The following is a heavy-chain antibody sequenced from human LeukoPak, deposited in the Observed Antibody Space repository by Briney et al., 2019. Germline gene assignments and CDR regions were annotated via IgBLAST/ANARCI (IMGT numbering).Heavy chain of an antibody. Sequence: ASVKVSCKASAYTFTGYYMHWVRQAPGQGLEWMGWINPNSGGTNYAQKFQGRVTMTRDTSISTAYMELSRLRSDDTAVYYCARLASDIVVVPAAVWGQGTLVTVSS. J-gene: IGHJ4*02. V-gene: IGHV1-2*02. CDR2: INPNSGGT. CDR3: ARLASDIVVVPAAV. D-gene: IGHD2-2*01. CDR1: AYTFTGYY.